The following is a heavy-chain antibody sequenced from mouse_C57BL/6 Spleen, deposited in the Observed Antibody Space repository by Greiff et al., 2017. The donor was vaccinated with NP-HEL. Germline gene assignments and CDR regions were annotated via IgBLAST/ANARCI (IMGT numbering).Heavy chain of an antibody. V-gene: IGHV5-17*01. CDR3: ARFFTGDAMDY. Sequence: DVMLVESGGGLVKPGGSLKLSCAASGFTFSDYGMHWVRQAPEKGLEWVAYISSGSSTIYYADTVKGRFTISRDNAKNTLFLQMTSLRSEDTAMYYCARFFTGDAMDYWGQGTSVTVSS. CDR1: GFTFSDYG. CDR2: ISSGSSTI. D-gene: IGHD1-2*01. J-gene: IGHJ4*01.